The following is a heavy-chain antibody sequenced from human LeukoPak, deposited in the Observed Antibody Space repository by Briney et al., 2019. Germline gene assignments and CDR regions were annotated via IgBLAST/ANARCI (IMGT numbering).Heavy chain of an antibody. Sequence: GGSLRLSCAASGFAFRNYAMSWVRQAPGKGLEWVSSLISSGDTTYYADSVKGRFTISRDNSKNTVHLQMDSLRAEDSAVYYCAKNAGYSYGLYYFDYWGQGTLATVSS. CDR1: GFAFRNYA. CDR2: LISSGDTT. D-gene: IGHD5-18*01. V-gene: IGHV3-23*01. CDR3: AKNAGYSYGLYYFDY. J-gene: IGHJ4*02.